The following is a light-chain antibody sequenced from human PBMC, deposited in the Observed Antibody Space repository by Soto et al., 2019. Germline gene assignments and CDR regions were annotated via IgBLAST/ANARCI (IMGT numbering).Light chain of an antibody. V-gene: IGKV1-5*02. CDR3: QQYNSYPWT. CDR1: QSVSDW. Sequence: DIQMTQSPSTLSASVGDRVTIVCRASQSVSDWLAWYQQRPGKAPTVLIYGASSLESGVPSRFSGSGSGTDFTLTISSLQPDDFAAYYCQQYNSYPWTFGQGTKVEIK. J-gene: IGKJ1*01. CDR2: GAS.